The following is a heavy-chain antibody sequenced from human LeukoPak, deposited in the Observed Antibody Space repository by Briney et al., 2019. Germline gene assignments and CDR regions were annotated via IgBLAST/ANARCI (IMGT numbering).Heavy chain of an antibody. CDR3: ATGWFAGWFDP. D-gene: IGHD3-10*01. V-gene: IGHV3-48*01. J-gene: IGHJ5*02. CDR2: ISSSSSTI. CDR1: GFTFSSYS. Sequence: GGSLRLSCAASGFTFSSYSMNWVRQAPGKGLEWVSYISSSSSTIYYADPVKGRFTISRDNAKNSLYLQMNSLRAEDTAVYYCATGWFAGWFDPWGQGTLVTVSS.